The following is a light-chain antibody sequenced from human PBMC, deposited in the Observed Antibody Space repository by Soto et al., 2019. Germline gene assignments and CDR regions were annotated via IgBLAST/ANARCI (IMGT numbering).Light chain of an antibody. V-gene: IGLV1-47*02. Sequence: QLVLTQPPSASGTLGQRVTISCSGSNSNIGNNFVYWYQYLPGATPKLLIFSHNQRPSGVPDRFSGSKSGTSASLAISGLRPEDEADYYCASWDDSLSGWVFGGGTKVTVL. CDR2: SHN. CDR1: NSNIGNNF. CDR3: ASWDDSLSGWV. J-gene: IGLJ3*02.